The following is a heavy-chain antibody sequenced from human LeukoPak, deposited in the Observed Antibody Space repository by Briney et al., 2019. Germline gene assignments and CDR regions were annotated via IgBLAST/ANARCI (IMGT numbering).Heavy chain of an antibody. CDR1: GFTFSSYG. CDR2: ISYDGSNK. J-gene: IGHJ4*02. D-gene: IGHD5-12*01. V-gene: IGHV3-30*18. Sequence: PGGSLRLSCAASGFTFSSYGMHWVRQAPGKGLEWVAVISYDGSNKYYADSVKGRFTISRDNSKNTLYLQMNSLRAEDTAVYYCAKGGATILDYWGQGTLVTVSS. CDR3: AKGGATILDY.